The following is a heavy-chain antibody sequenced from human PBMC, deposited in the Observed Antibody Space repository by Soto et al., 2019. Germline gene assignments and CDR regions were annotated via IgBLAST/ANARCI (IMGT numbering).Heavy chain of an antibody. J-gene: IGHJ6*02. CDR2: IVVGSGNT. CDR1: GFTFTSSA. V-gene: IGHV1-58*01. Sequence: SVRVSCKASGFTFTSSAVQWVRQARGQRLEWIGWIVVGSGNTNYAQKFQERVTITRDMSTSTAYMELSSLRSEDTAVYYCAADPRDYYYYGMDVWGQGTTVTVSS. CDR3: AADPRDYYYYGMDV.